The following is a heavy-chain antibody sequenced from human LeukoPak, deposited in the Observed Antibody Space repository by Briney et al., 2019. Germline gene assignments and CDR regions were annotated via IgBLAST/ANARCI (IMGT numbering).Heavy chain of an antibody. V-gene: IGHV4-59*12. J-gene: IGHJ3*01. Sequence: SETLSLTCTVSGGSISSYYWSWIRQAPGKGLEWIGYIYDSGSTSYSPSLKSRVTISTDTSMNQFFLKSHSVTAADTAVYYCARSSGWRDAFDFWGRGTMVTVSS. CDR3: ARSSGWRDAFDF. CDR2: IYDSGST. CDR1: GGSISSYY. D-gene: IGHD6-19*01.